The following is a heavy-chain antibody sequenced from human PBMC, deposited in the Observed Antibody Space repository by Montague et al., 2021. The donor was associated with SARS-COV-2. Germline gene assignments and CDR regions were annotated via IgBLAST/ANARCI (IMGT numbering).Heavy chain of an antibody. Sequence: PALVKPTQTLTLTCTFSGFSLSTNGVGVGWIRQPPGKALEWLALIYWDGDKRCSPSLMSRLTISRGTSKNQVVLTMTNMNPVDTATYYCAHRREDATLITGWFDPWGQGTMVTVSS. CDR2: IYWDGDK. CDR3: AHRREDATLITGWFDP. D-gene: IGHD3-16*01. CDR1: GFSLSTNGVG. V-gene: IGHV2-5*02. J-gene: IGHJ5*02.